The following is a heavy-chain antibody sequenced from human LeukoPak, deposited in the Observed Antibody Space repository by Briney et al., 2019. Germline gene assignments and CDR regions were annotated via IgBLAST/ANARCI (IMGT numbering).Heavy chain of an antibody. Sequence: GGSLRLSCAASGLTVSSNYMSWVRQAPGKGLEWVSVIYSGGTTNYADSVKGRFTISRDNSKNTLFLQMNSLRAEDTAVYYCARGGYSSSWYHFDYWGQGTLVTVSS. CDR3: ARGGYSSSWYHFDY. V-gene: IGHV3-53*01. D-gene: IGHD6-13*01. CDR1: GLTVSSNY. J-gene: IGHJ4*02. CDR2: IYSGGTT.